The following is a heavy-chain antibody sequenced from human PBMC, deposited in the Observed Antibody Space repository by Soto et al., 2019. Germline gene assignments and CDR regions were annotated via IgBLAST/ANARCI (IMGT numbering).Heavy chain of an antibody. D-gene: IGHD3-10*01. CDR3: ARLVYDTRLNYMYFDF. J-gene: IGHJ4*02. CDR2: TFHDGTA. CDR1: GVSLTSGNW. V-gene: IGHV4-4*02. Sequence: SETLSLTCAVSGVSLTSGNWWTWVRQSPQRGLEYIGETFHDGTANYYPSFERRVAMSVDTSRNQFSLKLTSVTAADTAVYFCARLVYDTRLNYMYFDFWGPGTLVTVSS.